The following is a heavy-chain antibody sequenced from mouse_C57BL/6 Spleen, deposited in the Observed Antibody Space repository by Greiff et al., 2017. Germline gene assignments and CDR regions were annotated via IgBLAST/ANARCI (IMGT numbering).Heavy chain of an antibody. Sequence: VQLQQSGAELVRPGASVKLSCKASGYTFTDYYINWVKQRPGQGLEWIARIYPGSGNTYYNEKFKGKATLTAEKSSSTAYMQLSSLTSEDSAVYFCARSRTTIVATWDYFDYWGQGTTLTVSS. CDR3: ARSRTTIVATWDYFDY. J-gene: IGHJ2*01. CDR1: GYTFTDYY. D-gene: IGHD1-1*01. CDR2: IYPGSGNT. V-gene: IGHV1-76*01.